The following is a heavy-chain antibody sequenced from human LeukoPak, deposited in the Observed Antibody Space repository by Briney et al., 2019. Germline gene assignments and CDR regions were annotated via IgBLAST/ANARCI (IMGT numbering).Heavy chain of an antibody. CDR3: ARDLDDYGDY. J-gene: IGHJ4*02. D-gene: IGHD4/OR15-4a*01. CDR2: INPNSGGT. Sequence: ASVKVSCKASAYTFADYFIHWVRQAPGQGLEWMGWINPNSGGTNYAQKLQGRVTMTTDTSTSTAYMELRSLRSDDTAVYYCARDLDDYGDYWGQGTLVTVSS. CDR1: AYTFADYF. V-gene: IGHV1-2*02.